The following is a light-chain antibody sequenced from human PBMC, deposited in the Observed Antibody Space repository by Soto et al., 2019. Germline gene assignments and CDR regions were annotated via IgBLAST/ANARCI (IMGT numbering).Light chain of an antibody. CDR2: GAS. CDR1: QRVSSN. V-gene: IGKV3-15*01. J-gene: IGKJ1*01. Sequence: EIVMTQSPATLSVSPGERATLSCRASQRVSSNLAWYQQKPGQAPRLLIYGASTRATGIPARFSGSGSETEFTLTISSLPSEDFAVYYCQQYNNWPQWTFGQGTKVEIK. CDR3: QQYNNWPQWT.